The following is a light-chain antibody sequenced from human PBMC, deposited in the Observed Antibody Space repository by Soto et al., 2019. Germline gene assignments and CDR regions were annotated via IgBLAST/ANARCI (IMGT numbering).Light chain of an antibody. J-gene: IGLJ1*01. V-gene: IGLV2-14*01. CDR1: TTDVGAYNY. CDR3: SSFASSSTPYV. Sequence: QSALTQPASVSGLPGQSITISCTGSTTDVGAYNYVSWYQVHPGKAPKLLIFEVSNRPSGVSDRFSASKSGNTASLTISGLQAEDEGDYYCSSFASSSTPYVFATGTKVTVL. CDR2: EVS.